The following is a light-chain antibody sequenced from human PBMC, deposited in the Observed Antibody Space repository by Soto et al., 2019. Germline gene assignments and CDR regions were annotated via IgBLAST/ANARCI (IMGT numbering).Light chain of an antibody. J-gene: IGLJ3*02. CDR3: GAWDHVLNVGV. Sequence: QSVLTQPPSVSAAPGQTVIISCSGSSSNIGSNYVSWYQQLPGTAPKLLIYDKNERPSGIPDRFSASKSGTSATLGITGLQTGDEADYYSGAWDHVLNVGVFGGGTKLTVL. CDR1: SSNIGSNY. V-gene: IGLV1-51*01. CDR2: DKN.